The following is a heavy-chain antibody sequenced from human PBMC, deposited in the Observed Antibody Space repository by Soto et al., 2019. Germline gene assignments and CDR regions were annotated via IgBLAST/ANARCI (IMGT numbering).Heavy chain of an antibody. Sequence: SETLSLTCTVSGGSISSSSYYWGWIRQPPGKGLEWIGSIYYSGSTYYNPSLKSRVTISVDTSKNQFSLKLSSVTAADTAVYYCARRKRRQPLDYCYYMDVWGKGTTVTVSS. CDR3: ARRKRRQPLDYCYYMDV. V-gene: IGHV4-39*01. CDR1: GGSISSSSYY. J-gene: IGHJ6*03. CDR2: IYYSGST.